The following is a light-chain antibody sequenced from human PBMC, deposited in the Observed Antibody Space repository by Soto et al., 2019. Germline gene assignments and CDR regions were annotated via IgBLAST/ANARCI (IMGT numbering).Light chain of an antibody. CDR2: SNN. V-gene: IGLV1-44*01. CDR3: AAWDDSLNGPV. CDR1: SSNIGGNT. J-gene: IGLJ2*01. Sequence: QSVLTQPPSASGTPGQRVTMSCSGSSSNIGGNTVNWYQQLPGTAPKLLIYSNNQLPSGVPDRFSGSKSGTSASLAISGLQSEDEADYYCAAWDDSLNGPVFGGGTKLTVL.